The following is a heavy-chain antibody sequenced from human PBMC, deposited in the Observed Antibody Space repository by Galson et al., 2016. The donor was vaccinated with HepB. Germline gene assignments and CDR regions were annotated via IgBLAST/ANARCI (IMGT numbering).Heavy chain of an antibody. D-gene: IGHD4-17*01. CDR1: GFTFSSYN. CDR2: ISSSSSYI. V-gene: IGHV3-21*01. CDR3: ARADDYGDDYFDY. J-gene: IGHJ4*02. Sequence: SLRLSCAASGFTFSSYNMNWVRQAPGKGLDWVSSISSSSSYIYYGDSVKGRFTISRDNAKNTLYLQMNNLRAEDTAVYYCARADDYGDDYFDYCGQGTLVTVSS.